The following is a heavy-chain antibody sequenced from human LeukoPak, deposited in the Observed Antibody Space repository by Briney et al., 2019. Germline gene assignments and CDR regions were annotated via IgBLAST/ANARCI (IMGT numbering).Heavy chain of an antibody. CDR2: IKQDGSEK. Sequence: QPGGSLRPSCAASGFTFSSYWMSWVRQAPGKGLEWVANIKQDGSEKYYVDSVKGRFTISRDNAKNSLYLQMNSLRAEDTAVYYCARDDDYDYVWGSYRYPPFDYWGQGTLVTVSS. J-gene: IGHJ4*02. V-gene: IGHV3-7*01. CDR1: GFTFSSYW. CDR3: ARDDDYDYVWGSYRYPPFDY. D-gene: IGHD3-16*02.